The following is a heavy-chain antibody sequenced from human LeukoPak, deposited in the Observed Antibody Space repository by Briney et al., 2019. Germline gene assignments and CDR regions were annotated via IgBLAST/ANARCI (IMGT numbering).Heavy chain of an antibody. CDR2: INSDGSST. Sequence: GGSLRLSCAASGFTFSSYWMHWVRQAPGKGLVWVSRINSDGSSTSYADSVKGRFTISRDKSRNTLNLQMNSLRAEDTAVYYCARDNYGVDYWGQGTLVTVSS. D-gene: IGHD3-16*01. CDR3: ARDNYGVDY. CDR1: GFTFSSYW. V-gene: IGHV3-74*01. J-gene: IGHJ4*02.